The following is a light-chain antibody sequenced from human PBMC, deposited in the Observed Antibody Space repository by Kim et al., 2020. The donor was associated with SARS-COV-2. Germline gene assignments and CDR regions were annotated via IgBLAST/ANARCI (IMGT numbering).Light chain of an antibody. Sequence: SPGDRATLSCRASQSVSTDLAWYQQKSGQAPRLLIYGASTRATGIPGRFSGSGSGTEFTLTISGLQSEDLAVYYCQQYKNWSPITFGQGTRLEIK. CDR3: QQYKNWSPIT. V-gene: IGKV3D-15*01. J-gene: IGKJ5*01. CDR1: QSVSTD. CDR2: GAS.